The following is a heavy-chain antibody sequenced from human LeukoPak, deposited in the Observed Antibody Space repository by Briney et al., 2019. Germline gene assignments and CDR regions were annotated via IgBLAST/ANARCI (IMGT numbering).Heavy chain of an antibody. V-gene: IGHV4-59*01. Sequence: SGTLSLTCTVSGGPISSYYWSWIRQPPGKGLEWIGYIYYSGSTNYNPTLKSRVTISVDTSKNQFSLKLSSVTAADTAVHYCARDTRVVTPPYYYYYGMDVWGQGTTVTVSS. CDR2: IYYSGST. CDR1: GGPISSYY. D-gene: IGHD2-21*02. J-gene: IGHJ6*02. CDR3: ARDTRVVTPPYYYYYGMDV.